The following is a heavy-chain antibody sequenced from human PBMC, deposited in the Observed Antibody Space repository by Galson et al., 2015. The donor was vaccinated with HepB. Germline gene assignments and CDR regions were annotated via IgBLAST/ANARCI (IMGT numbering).Heavy chain of an antibody. D-gene: IGHD3-22*01. J-gene: IGHJ4*02. V-gene: IGHV5-10-1*01. CDR2: IDPSDSYT. Sequence: QSGAEVKKPGESLRISCKGSGYSFTSYWISWVRQMPGKSLEWMGRIDPSDSYTNYSPSFQGHVTISADKSISTAYLQWSSLKASDTAMYYCASSRPLESGYYYTHLDYWGQGTLVTVSS. CDR3: ASSRPLESGYYYTHLDY. CDR1: GYSFTSYW.